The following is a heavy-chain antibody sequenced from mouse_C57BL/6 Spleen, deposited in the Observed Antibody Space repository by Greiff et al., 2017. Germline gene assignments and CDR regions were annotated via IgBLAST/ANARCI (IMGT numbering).Heavy chain of an antibody. V-gene: IGHV5-16*01. J-gene: IGHJ1*03. Sequence: EVKLVESEGGLVQPGSSMKLSCTASGFTFSDYYMAWVRQVPEKGLEWVANINYDGSSTYYLDSLKSRFIISRDNAKNILYLQMSSLKSEDTATYYCARDRDYYYGSSYRYFDVWGTGTTVTVSS. CDR1: GFTFSDYY. CDR3: ARDRDYYYGSSYRYFDV. CDR2: INYDGSST. D-gene: IGHD1-1*01.